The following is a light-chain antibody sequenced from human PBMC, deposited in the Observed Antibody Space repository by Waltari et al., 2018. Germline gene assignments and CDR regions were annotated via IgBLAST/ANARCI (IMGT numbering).Light chain of an antibody. J-gene: IGLJ2*01. Sequence: QSALTQPRSVTGSPGQSVTISCTGTSIDVGPFNSVSWYQHRPGTAPKLIIYDVTERPSGVPDRFSGSKSDTTASLTVSGIQAEDEADYYCCSIAGNNIPVLFGGGTRLTVL. CDR3: CSIAGNNIPVL. CDR2: DVT. CDR1: SIDVGPFNS. V-gene: IGLV2-11*01.